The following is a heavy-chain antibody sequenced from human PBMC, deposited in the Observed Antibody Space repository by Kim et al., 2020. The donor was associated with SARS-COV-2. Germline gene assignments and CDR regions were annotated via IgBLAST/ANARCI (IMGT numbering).Heavy chain of an antibody. V-gene: IGHV1-46*01. Sequence: ASVKVSCKASGYTFSRHSMHWVRQSPGQGLEWMGIISPSGDTTTCAQNFQGRLTMTRDSSTNSLYMELSSLRSDDTAVYFCTKDVNWSFDYWGQGTLVTVSS. CDR1: GYTFSRHS. CDR3: TKDVNWSFDY. J-gene: IGHJ4*02. D-gene: IGHD1-1*01. CDR2: ISPSGDTT.